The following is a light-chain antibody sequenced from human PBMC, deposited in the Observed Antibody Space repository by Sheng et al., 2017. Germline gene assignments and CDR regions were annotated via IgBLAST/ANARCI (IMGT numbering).Light chain of an antibody. V-gene: IGKV3-20*01. CDR1: QSVRSTS. J-gene: IGKJ4*01. Sequence: EIVLTQSPGTLSLSPGERATLSCRASQSVRSTSLAWYQQKPGQAPRLVIYGASSRATGIPDRFSGSGSETDFTLTISSLQPEDFATYYCQQVNSYLTFGGGTKVEIK. CDR2: GAS. CDR3: QQVNSYLT.